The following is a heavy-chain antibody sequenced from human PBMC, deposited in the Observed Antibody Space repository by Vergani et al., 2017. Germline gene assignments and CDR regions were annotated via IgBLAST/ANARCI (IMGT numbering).Heavy chain of an antibody. Sequence: EVQLVESGGGLVQPGGSLRLSCAASGFTFSSYEMNWVRQAPGKGLEWVSYISSSGSTTYYADSVKGRFTISRDNSKNTLYLQMNSLRAEDTAVYYCAKSHFYYDSSGYWDFDYWGQGTLVTVSS. CDR3: AKSHFYYDSSGYWDFDY. J-gene: IGHJ4*02. V-gene: IGHV3-48*03. CDR2: ISSSGSTT. D-gene: IGHD3-22*01. CDR1: GFTFSSYE.